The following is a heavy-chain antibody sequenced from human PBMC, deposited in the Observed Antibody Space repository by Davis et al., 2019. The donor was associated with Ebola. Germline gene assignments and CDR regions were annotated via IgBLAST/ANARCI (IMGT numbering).Heavy chain of an antibody. CDR1: GFTFSSYA. Sequence: GGSLRLSCAASGFTFSSYAMSWVRQAPGKGLEWVSAISGSGGSTYYADSVKGRFTISRDNSKNTLYLQMNSLRAEDTAVYYCAFYKYHYDSSGYDYWGQGTLVTVSS. J-gene: IGHJ4*02. CDR2: ISGSGGST. CDR3: AFYKYHYDSSGYDY. V-gene: IGHV3-23*01. D-gene: IGHD3-22*01.